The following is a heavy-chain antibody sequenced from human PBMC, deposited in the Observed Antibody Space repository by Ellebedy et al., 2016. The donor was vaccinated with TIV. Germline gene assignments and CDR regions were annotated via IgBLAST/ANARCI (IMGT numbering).Heavy chain of an antibody. D-gene: IGHD3-22*01. CDR2: ISYDGSNK. CDR1: GFTFSSYG. J-gene: IGHJ4*02. Sequence: GESLKISXAASGFTFSSYGMHWVRQAPGKGLEWVAVISYDGSNKYYADSVKGRFTISRDNSKNTLYLQMNSLRAEDTAVYYCARGPADYYDSSGYYHRWGQGTLVTVSS. V-gene: IGHV3-30*03. CDR3: ARGPADYYDSSGYYHR.